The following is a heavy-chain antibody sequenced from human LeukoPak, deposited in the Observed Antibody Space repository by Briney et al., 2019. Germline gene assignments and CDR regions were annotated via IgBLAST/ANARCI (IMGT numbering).Heavy chain of an antibody. J-gene: IGHJ5*02. V-gene: IGHV2-26*01. CDR3: ARIREYYGSGSATSYNWFDP. D-gene: IGHD3-10*01. CDR1: GFSLSNARMG. Sequence: ESGPVLVKPTETLTLTCTVSGFSLSNARMGVSWIRQPPGKALEWLAHIFSNDEKSYSTSLKSRLTISKDTSKSQVVLTMINMDPVDTATYYCARIREYYGSGSATSYNWFDPWGQGTLVTVSS. CDR2: IFSNDEK.